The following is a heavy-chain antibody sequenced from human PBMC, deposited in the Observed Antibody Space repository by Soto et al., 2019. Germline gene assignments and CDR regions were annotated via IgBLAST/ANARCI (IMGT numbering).Heavy chain of an antibody. CDR3: AKDSSCSGGSCDPYFDY. V-gene: IGHV3-23*01. J-gene: IGHJ4*02. CDR2: ISGSGGST. D-gene: IGHD2-15*01. CDR1: GFTFSSYA. Sequence: EVQLLESGGGLVQPGGSLRLSCAASGFTFSSYAMSWVRQAPGKGLEWVSAISGSGGSTYYADSVKGRFTISRDNSNNTLYLQMNSRSAEDTAVYYCAKDSSCSGGSCDPYFDYWGQGTLVTVSS.